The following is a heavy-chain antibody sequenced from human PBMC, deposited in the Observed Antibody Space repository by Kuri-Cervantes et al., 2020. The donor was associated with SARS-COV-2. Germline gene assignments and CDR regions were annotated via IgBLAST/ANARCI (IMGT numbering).Heavy chain of an antibody. CDR3: ARGWELLDY. V-gene: IGHV3-7*01. D-gene: IGHD1-26*01. J-gene: IGHJ4*02. CDR1: GFTFSSFW. Sequence: LSLTCATSGFTFSSFWMTWVRQVPGKGLEWVAVIRQDGSDKSYVDSVKGRFTISRDNAKNSLFLQMNSLRAEDTAVYYCARGWELLDYWGQGTLVTVSS. CDR2: IRQDGSDK.